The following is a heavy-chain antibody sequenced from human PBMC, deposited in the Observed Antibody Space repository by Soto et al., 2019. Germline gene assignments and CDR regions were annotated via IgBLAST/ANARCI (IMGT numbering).Heavy chain of an antibody. Sequence: GGSLRLSCAASGFTFSSYAMTWVRQAPGKRLEWVSGISGSGGTTSYTDSVKGRFTISRDNSKKTLFLEMKSLGVEDTAVYFCARDVWESTSRYYGLDLWGLGTTVTVSS. V-gene: IGHV3-23*01. CDR2: ISGSGGTT. CDR3: ARDVWESTSRYYGLDL. D-gene: IGHD1-26*01. CDR1: GFTFSSYA. J-gene: IGHJ6*02.